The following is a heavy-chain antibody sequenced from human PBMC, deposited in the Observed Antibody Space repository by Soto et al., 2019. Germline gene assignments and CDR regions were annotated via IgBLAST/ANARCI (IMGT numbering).Heavy chain of an antibody. CDR1: GGAIISTSYW. V-gene: IGHV4-39*01. Sequence: QLQLQESGPGLVKPSETLSLTCAVTGGAIISTSYWWGWIRQPPGKGLEWLGSVSYSGTTFYNASLKRRLPMSAATSKTQSPRSLISVRATDTAIYYCARVAALVGAARCWYFDVWGRGTDVSVSS. D-gene: IGHD2-15*01. CDR2: VSYSGTT. J-gene: IGHJ2*01. CDR3: ARVAALVGAARCWYFDV.